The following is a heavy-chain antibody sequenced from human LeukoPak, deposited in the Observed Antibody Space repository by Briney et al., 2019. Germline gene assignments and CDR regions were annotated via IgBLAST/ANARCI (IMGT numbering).Heavy chain of an antibody. CDR2: INHSGST. Sequence: PSETLSLTCAVYGGSFSGYYWSWIRQPPGKGLEWIGEINHSGSTNYNPSLKSRVTISVDTSKNQFSLKLSSVTAADTAVYYCASSYAHTFDYWGQGTLVTVSS. CDR1: GGSFSGYY. J-gene: IGHJ4*02. D-gene: IGHD4-17*01. V-gene: IGHV4-34*01. CDR3: ASSYAHTFDY.